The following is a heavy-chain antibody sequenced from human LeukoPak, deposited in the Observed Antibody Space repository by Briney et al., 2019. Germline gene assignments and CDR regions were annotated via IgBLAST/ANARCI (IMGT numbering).Heavy chain of an antibody. V-gene: IGHV3-11*05. CDR3: ARVKYSSGWYTFDY. CDR1: GFTFSDYY. J-gene: IGHJ4*02. CDR2: ISSSSSYA. Sequence: GGSLRLSCAASGFTFSDYYMRWIRQAPGKGLEWVSYISSSSSYANYADSMKGRFTIHRDNARNSLYLQMDSLRAEDTAVFYCARVKYSSGWYTFDYWGQGTLLTVSS. D-gene: IGHD6-19*01.